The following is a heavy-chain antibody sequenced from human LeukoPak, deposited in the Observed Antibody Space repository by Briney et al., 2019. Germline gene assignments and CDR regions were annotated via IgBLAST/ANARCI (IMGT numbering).Heavy chain of an antibody. J-gene: IGHJ6*04. V-gene: IGHV3-21*01. CDR1: GFTFSSYS. Sequence: GGSLRLSCAASGFTFSSYSMNWVRQAPGKGLEWVSSINSRSSYVYYADSVKGRFTISRDNAKNSLYLQMNSLRAEDTTVYYCARGPTMKMDVWGNGTTVTVSS. D-gene: IGHD3-22*01. CDR2: INSRSSYV. CDR3: ARGPTMKMDV.